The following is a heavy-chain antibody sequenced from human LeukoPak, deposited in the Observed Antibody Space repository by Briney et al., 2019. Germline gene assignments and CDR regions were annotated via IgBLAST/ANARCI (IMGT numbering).Heavy chain of an antibody. Sequence: GGSLRLSCAASGFTFSSYWMSCVRQAPGKGLEWVAIIWLDGSNRYYADSVKGRFTISRDNSKNTLYLQVNSLRAEDTAEYYCARAQPTSSWTAFDIWGQGTMVTVSS. CDR2: IWLDGSNR. CDR1: GFTFSSYW. D-gene: IGHD6-13*01. J-gene: IGHJ3*02. CDR3: ARAQPTSSWTAFDI. V-gene: IGHV3-33*08.